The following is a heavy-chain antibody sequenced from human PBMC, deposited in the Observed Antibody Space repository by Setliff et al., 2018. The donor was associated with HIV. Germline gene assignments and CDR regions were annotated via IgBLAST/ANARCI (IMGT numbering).Heavy chain of an antibody. V-gene: IGHV4-39*07. J-gene: IGHJ3*02. CDR1: GGSISSSNYY. D-gene: IGHD2-2*01. CDR3: ARDRIEVLVGGPHDVFDI. Sequence: SETLSLTCTVSGGSISSSNYYWGWIRQPPGKGLEWIGSIYYSGSTNYNPSLKSRVTISVDTSKNQFSLKLRSVTAADTAVYYCARDRIEVLVGGPHDVFDIWGRGTMVTVSS. CDR2: IYYSGST.